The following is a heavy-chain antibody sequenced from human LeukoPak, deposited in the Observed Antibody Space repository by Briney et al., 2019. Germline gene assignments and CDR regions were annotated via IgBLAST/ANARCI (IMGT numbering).Heavy chain of an antibody. D-gene: IGHD1-20*01. CDR2: ARNKANSYTT. J-gene: IGHJ4*02. CDR3: VARIAGTTH. Sequence: QPGGSLRLSCAASGFTFSDHYMDWVRQAPGEGLEWVGRARNKANSYTTEYAASVQGRFTISRDDSKNSLYLQMNSLKTEDTAVYYCVARIAGTTHWGQGTLVTVSS. CDR1: GFTFSDHY. V-gene: IGHV3-72*01.